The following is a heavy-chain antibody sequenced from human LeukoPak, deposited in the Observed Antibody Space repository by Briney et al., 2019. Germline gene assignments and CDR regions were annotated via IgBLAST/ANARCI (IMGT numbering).Heavy chain of an antibody. CDR1: GDSISSYY. D-gene: IGHD6-6*01. J-gene: IGHJ4*02. Sequence: KPSETLSLTCTVSGDSISSYYWSWIRQPPGKGLEWIGYIYTSGGTNYIPSLKGRVTISIDTSKNQSSLKLSSVTAADSAVYYCARLTRLSTSPDRYYLDYWGQGTLVTVSS. CDR3: ARLTRLSTSPDRYYLDY. CDR2: IYTSGGT. V-gene: IGHV4-4*09.